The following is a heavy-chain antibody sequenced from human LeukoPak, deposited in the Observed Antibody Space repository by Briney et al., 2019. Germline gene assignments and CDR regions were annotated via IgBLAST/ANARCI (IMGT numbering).Heavy chain of an antibody. CDR1: GFILSIQW. V-gene: IGHV3-7*01. Sequence: GGSLRLGRPVHGFILSIQWTGSARRPGGSGLGLVANIKEDGSERHYVDSVEGRFTISRDNAKNSLSLQMDSLRAEDTAVYYCVNRAWLDFWGQGTLVTVSS. J-gene: IGHJ4*02. CDR2: IKEDGSER. CDR3: VNRAWLDF.